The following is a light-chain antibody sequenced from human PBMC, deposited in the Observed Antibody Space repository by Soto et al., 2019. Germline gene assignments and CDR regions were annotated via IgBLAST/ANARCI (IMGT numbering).Light chain of an antibody. J-gene: IGKJ1*01. CDR1: QSISSF. V-gene: IGKV1-39*01. CDR3: QQSYSTPRT. Sequence: DIQMTQSPSSLSASLGDRVTITCRASQSISSFLNWYQQKPGKAPKLLIYSASILQSGVPSRFSGSGSGTDFTLTVSSLQPEDFATYYCQQSYSTPRTFGQGTMVDIK. CDR2: SAS.